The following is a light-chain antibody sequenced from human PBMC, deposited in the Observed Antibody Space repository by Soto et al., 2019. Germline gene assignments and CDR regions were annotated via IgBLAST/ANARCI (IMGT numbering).Light chain of an antibody. CDR3: QKYNSAPCT. J-gene: IGKJ1*01. Sequence: DIQMTQSPSSLSASVGDRVTITYRASQGISNYLAGYQQKPGKVPKLLIYAASTLQSGVPSRCSGSGSGTDFNLTISSLQPQEVATYYCQKYNSAPCTFGQGTKVEIK. CDR2: AAS. CDR1: QGISNY. V-gene: IGKV1-27*01.